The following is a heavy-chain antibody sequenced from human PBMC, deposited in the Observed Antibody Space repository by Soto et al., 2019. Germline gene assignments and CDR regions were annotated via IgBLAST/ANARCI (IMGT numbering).Heavy chain of an antibody. J-gene: IGHJ4*02. CDR2: INAGNGNT. V-gene: IGHV1-3*01. CDR3: ARGGHIAVVTASFDY. CDR1: GYTFTSYA. Sequence: ASVKVSCKASGYTFTSYAMQWVRQAPGQRPVWMGWINAGNGNTKYSQKFLGRVTVTRDTSTTTVFMELSSLRSDDTALYYCARGGHIAVVTASFDYWGQGTLVTVSS. D-gene: IGHD2-21*02.